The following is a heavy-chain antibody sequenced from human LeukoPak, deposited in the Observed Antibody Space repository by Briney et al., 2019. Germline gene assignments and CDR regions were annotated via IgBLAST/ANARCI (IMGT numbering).Heavy chain of an antibody. CDR2: INDDGSDT. D-gene: IGHD3-10*01. CDR3: AKENYGSGEYYFDY. CDR1: GFTFKLYW. Sequence: GGSLRLSCAASGFTFKLYWMHWVRQVPGKRPVWVSRINDDGSDTIYADSVRGRFTISRDNAKNSLYLQMNSLRAEDMALYYCAKENYGSGEYYFDYWGQGTLVTVSS. V-gene: IGHV3-74*01. J-gene: IGHJ4*02.